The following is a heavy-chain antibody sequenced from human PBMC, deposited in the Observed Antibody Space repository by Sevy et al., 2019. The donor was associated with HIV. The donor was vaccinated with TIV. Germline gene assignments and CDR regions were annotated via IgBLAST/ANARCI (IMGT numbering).Heavy chain of an antibody. Sequence: GGSLRLSCAASGFTFHDYAMHWVRQPPGKGLEWVSLISWSGGSTYYADSVKGRFTISRDNSQNSLYLQMNSLITEDTALYYCAKDLGSSSWNYNGMDVWGQGTTVTVSS. CDR3: AKDLGSSSWNYNGMDV. D-gene: IGHD6-6*01. CDR2: ISWSGGST. J-gene: IGHJ6*02. V-gene: IGHV3-43D*03. CDR1: GFTFHDYA.